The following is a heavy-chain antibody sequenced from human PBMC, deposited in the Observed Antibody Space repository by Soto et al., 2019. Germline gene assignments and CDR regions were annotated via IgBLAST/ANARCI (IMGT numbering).Heavy chain of an antibody. D-gene: IGHD3-3*01. CDR2: IGAYNGNT. CDR1: GYTFTSYG. CDR3: ARDRQSITIFGVVPPDAFDI. J-gene: IGHJ3*02. Sequence: ASVKVSCKASGYTFTSYGISWVRQAPGQGLEWMGWIGAYNGNTNYAQKLQGGVTMTTDTSTSTAYMELRSLRSDDTAVYYCARDRQSITIFGVVPPDAFDIWGQGTMVTVSS. V-gene: IGHV1-18*01.